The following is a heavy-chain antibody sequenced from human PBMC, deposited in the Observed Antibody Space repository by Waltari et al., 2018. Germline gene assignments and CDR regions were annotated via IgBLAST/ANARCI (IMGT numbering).Heavy chain of an antibody. CDR2: IRSSGSTE. CDR1: GFRLSSYE. CDR3: TRVRIVMGEGIY. Sequence: EVQLAESGGNLVQPGGSLRLSCAVSGFRLSSYEMNWVRQALGKGLEWISYIRSSGSTEYYADSLRGRFIISRDNAKNTLYLQMNNLRAEDTAVYYCTRVRIVMGEGIYWGQGTQVTVSS. V-gene: IGHV3-48*03. D-gene: IGHD2-15*01. J-gene: IGHJ4*02.